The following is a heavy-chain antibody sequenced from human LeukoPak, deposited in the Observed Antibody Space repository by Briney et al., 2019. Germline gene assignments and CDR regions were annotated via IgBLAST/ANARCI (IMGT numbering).Heavy chain of an antibody. CDR1: GGSISSGGYY. CDR3: ARSVPRLAARPPYFDY. J-gene: IGHJ4*02. D-gene: IGHD6-6*01. CDR2: IYHSGST. Sequence: SETLSLTCTVSGGSISSGGYYWSWIRQPPGKGLEWIGYIYHSGSTYYNPSLKSRVTISVDRSKNQFSLKLSSVTAADTAVYYCARSVPRLAARPPYFDYWGQGTLVTVSS. V-gene: IGHV4-30-2*01.